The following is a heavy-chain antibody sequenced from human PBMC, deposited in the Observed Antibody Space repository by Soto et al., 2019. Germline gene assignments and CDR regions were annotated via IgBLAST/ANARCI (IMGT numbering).Heavy chain of an antibody. J-gene: IGHJ4*02. CDR2: IRSDGRNT. CDR3: ARDSIGHYGVFDY. Sequence: VQLVESGGDLVQPGGSLRLSCAASGFTFSSYWMHWVRQAPGEGLVWVAGIRSDGRNTDHADSVKGRFTISRDNAKNTLYLQMNSLRAEDTAVYFCARDSIGHYGVFDYWGQGTLVTVSS. D-gene: IGHD4-17*01. CDR1: GFTFSSYW. V-gene: IGHV3-74*01.